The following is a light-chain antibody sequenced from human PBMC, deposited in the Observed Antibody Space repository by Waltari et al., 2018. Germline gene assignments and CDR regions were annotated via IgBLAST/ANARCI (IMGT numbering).Light chain of an antibody. J-gene: IGKJ1*01. Sequence: IVLTQSPGTLSLSPGERATLSCRASQSVSRSLAWYQQKPGQAPKLLIYGASTMATGIPDSVTGSGSGTDFSLTISSLEPEDFAIYFCQHYVRLPATFGQGTKVEIK. V-gene: IGKV3-20*01. CDR3: QHYVRLPAT. CDR2: GAS. CDR1: QSVSRS.